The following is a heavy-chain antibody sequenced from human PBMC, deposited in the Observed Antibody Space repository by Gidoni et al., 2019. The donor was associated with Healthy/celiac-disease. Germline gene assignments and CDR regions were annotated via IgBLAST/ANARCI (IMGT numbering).Heavy chain of an antibody. CDR1: GFTLSSYA. CDR2: ISYDGSNK. Sequence: QVQLVESGGGVVQPGRSLRLSCAASGFTLSSYAMHWVRQAPGKGLEWVAVISYDGSNKYYADSVKGRFTISRDNSKNTLYLQMNSLRAEDTAVYYCARGGDGYNFGDFDYWGQGTLVTVSS. CDR3: ARGGDGYNFGDFDY. V-gene: IGHV3-30-3*01. D-gene: IGHD5-12*01. J-gene: IGHJ4*02.